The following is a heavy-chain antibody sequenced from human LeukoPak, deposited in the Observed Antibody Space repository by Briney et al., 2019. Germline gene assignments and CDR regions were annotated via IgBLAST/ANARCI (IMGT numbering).Heavy chain of an antibody. CDR1: GFTFGSYG. V-gene: IGHV3-30*18. CDR2: ISYDGSNK. D-gene: IGHD6-19*01. Sequence: GRSLRLSCAASGFTFGSYGMHWVRQAPGKGLEWVAVISYDGSNKYYADSVKGRFTISRDNSKNTLYLQMNSLRAEETAVYYCAKDWASGWDYYYYYYMDVWGKGTTVTVSS. CDR3: AKDWASGWDYYYYYYMDV. J-gene: IGHJ6*03.